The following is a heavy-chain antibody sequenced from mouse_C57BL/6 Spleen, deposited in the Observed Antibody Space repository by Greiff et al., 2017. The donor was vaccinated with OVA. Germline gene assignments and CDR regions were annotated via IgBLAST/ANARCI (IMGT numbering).Heavy chain of an antibody. CDR1: GYTFTSYW. CDR3: ARSLITTGVYYAIDY. D-gene: IGHD1-1*01. J-gene: IGHJ4*01. Sequence: QVQLQQPGAELVRPGSSVKLSCKASGYTFTSYWMHWVKQRPIQGLEWIGNIDPSDSETHYNQKFKDKATLTVDKSSSTAYMQLSSLTSEDSAVYYCARSLITTGVYYAIDYWGQGTSVTVSS. CDR2: IDPSDSET. V-gene: IGHV1-52*01.